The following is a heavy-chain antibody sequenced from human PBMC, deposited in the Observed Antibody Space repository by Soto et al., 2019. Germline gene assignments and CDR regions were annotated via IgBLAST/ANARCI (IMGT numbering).Heavy chain of an antibody. D-gene: IGHD6-19*01. V-gene: IGHV3-23*01. J-gene: IGHJ4*02. CDR3: ARRTAVRNFDY. Sequence: VQLLESGGGLVQPGGSLTVSCAASGFVFSHYAMTWVRQAPGKGLEWVSTVSENGDYTSYADSVKGRFTISRDNSKNTVFVQMNSLRAEDTAVYYCARRTAVRNFDYWGQGTLVTVSS. CDR1: GFVFSHYA. CDR2: VSENGDYT.